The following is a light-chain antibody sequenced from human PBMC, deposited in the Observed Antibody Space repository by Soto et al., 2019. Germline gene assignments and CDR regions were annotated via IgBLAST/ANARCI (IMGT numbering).Light chain of an antibody. CDR3: QQYNTSPWT. Sequence: DIVLPQSPGTLPLSPGERATLSCRASQSVSSDYLAWYQQKPGRAPRLLIYATSSRATGIPDRFSGSGSGTDFTLTISRLEPEDFAVYFCQQYNTSPWTCGQGTTVEIK. CDR1: QSVSSDY. J-gene: IGKJ1*01. CDR2: ATS. V-gene: IGKV3-20*01.